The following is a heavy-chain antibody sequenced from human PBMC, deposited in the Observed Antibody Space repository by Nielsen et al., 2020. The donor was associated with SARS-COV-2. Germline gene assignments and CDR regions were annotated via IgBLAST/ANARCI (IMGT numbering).Heavy chain of an antibody. V-gene: IGHV4-61*02. J-gene: IGHJ4*02. CDR2: NYTSGST. D-gene: IGHD3-22*01. CDR3: ARGFGYYDSSGYYFDY. CDR1: GGSISSGSYY. Sequence: SETLSLTCTVSGGSISSGSYYWSWIRQPAGKGLEWIGRNYTSGSTNYNPSLKSRVTISVDTSKNQFSLKLSSVTAADTAVYYCARGFGYYDSSGYYFDYWGQGTLVTVSS.